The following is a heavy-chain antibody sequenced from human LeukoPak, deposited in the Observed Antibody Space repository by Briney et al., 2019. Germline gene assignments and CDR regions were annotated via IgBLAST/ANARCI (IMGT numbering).Heavy chain of an antibody. V-gene: IGHV1-2*02. CDR1: GYTFTNYY. D-gene: IGHD3-10*01. Sequence: GASVKVSCKASGYTFTNYYIHWVRQAPGQGLEWMGWISPNSGGTNYAQKFQGRVTMTRDTSITTAYMELSRVRSDDTAVYYCASRTYYGTDYWGQGTLVTVSS. J-gene: IGHJ4*02. CDR3: ASRTYYGTDY. CDR2: ISPNSGGT.